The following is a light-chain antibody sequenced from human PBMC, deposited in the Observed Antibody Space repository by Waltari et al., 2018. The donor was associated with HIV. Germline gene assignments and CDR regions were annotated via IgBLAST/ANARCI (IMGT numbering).Light chain of an antibody. CDR2: DNN. CDR1: SSNIGNHY. Sequence: QSVLTQPPSVSAAPGQKVTISCSGSSSNIGNHYVSWYQLLPGTAPKLLIYDNNKRPSGIPDRFSGSKSGTSATLGITGLQTGDEADYYCGTWDSSLSAVVFGTGTKVTVL. V-gene: IGLV1-51*01. CDR3: GTWDSSLSAVV. J-gene: IGLJ1*01.